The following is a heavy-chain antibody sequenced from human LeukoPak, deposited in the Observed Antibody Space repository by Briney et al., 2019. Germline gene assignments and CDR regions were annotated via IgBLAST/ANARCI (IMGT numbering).Heavy chain of an antibody. D-gene: IGHD1-26*01. CDR2: IYHSGST. CDR3: ARWASIFDY. V-gene: IGHV4-38-2*01. Sequence: SETLSLTCAVSGYSLSSGYYWGWIRQPPGKGLEWIGSIYHSGSTYSNPSLKSRVTISVDTSKSQFSLKLSSVTAADTAVYYCARWASIFDYWGQGTLVTVSS. CDR1: GYSLSSGYY. J-gene: IGHJ4*02.